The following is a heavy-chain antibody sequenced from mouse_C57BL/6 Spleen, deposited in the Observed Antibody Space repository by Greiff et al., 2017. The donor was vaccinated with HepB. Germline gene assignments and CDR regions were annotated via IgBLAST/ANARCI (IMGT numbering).Heavy chain of an antibody. CDR2: IHPNYGTT. J-gene: IGHJ3*01. Sequence: VQLQQSGPELVKPGASVKISCKASGYSFTDYNMNWVKQSNGKSLEWIGVIHPNYGTTSYNQKFKGKATLTVDQSSSTAYMQLSSLTSEDSAVYYCARGPYYGSSFAWFAYWGQGTLVTVSA. CDR1: GYSFTDYN. CDR3: ARGPYYGSSFAWFAY. V-gene: IGHV1-39*01. D-gene: IGHD1-1*01.